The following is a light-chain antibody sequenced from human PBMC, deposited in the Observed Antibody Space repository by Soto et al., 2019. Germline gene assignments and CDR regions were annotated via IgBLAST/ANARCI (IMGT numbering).Light chain of an antibody. J-gene: IGLJ2*01. CDR1: SSNVGSYNY. Sequence: QSALTQPPSASGSPGQSVTISCTGTSSNVGSYNYVSWYQQYPGKAPKLMIYEVNKRPSGVPDRFSGSKSGNTASLTVSGLQAEDEADYYCTSHGGTNNFVIFGGGTKLTVL. CDR3: TSHGGTNNFVI. V-gene: IGLV2-8*01. CDR2: EVN.